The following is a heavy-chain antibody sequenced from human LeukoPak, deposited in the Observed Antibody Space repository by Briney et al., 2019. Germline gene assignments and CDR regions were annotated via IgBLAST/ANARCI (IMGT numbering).Heavy chain of an antibody. D-gene: IGHD3-22*01. CDR1: GFTFDDYA. Sequence: GGSLRLSCAASGFTFDDYAMHWVRQAPGKGLEWVSGISWNSGSIGYADSVKGRFTISGDNAKNSLYLQMNSLRAEDTALYYCAKVVEAYYDSSGSVTFDYWGQGTLVTVPS. J-gene: IGHJ4*02. CDR2: ISWNSGSI. CDR3: AKVVEAYYDSSGSVTFDY. V-gene: IGHV3-9*01.